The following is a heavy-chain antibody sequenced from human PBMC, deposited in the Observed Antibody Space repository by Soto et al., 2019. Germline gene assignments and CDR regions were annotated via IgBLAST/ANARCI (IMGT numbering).Heavy chain of an antibody. CDR3: VSPYSGYDFGVFDY. Sequence: PSETLSLTCTVSGGSISSSSYYWGWIRQPPGKGLEWIGSIYYSGSTYYNPSLKSRVTISVDTSKNQFSLKLSSVTAADTAVYYCVSPYSGYDFGVFDYWGQGTLVTVSS. D-gene: IGHD5-12*01. V-gene: IGHV4-39*01. CDR2: IYYSGST. CDR1: GGSISSSSYY. J-gene: IGHJ4*02.